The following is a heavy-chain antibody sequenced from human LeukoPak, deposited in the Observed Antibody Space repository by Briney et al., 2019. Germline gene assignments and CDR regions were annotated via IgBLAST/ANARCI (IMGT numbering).Heavy chain of an antibody. CDR3: ARVLYYYDSSGSLDY. J-gene: IGHJ4*02. CDR1: GFTFSSYS. CDR2: ISSSSSYI. D-gene: IGHD3-22*01. Sequence: GGSLRLSCAASGFTFSSYSMNWVRQAPGKGLEWVSYISSSSSYIYYADSVKGRFTISRDNAKNSLYLQMNSLRAEDTAVYYCARVLYYYDSSGSLDYWGQGTLVTVSS. V-gene: IGHV3-21*05.